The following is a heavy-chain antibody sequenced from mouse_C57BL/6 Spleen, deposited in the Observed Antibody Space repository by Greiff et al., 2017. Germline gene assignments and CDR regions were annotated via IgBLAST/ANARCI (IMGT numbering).Heavy chain of an antibody. V-gene: IGHV6-3*01. Sequence: EVKLMESGGGLVQPGGSMKLSCVASGFTFSNYWMNWVRQSPEKGLEWVAQIRLKSDNYATHYAESVKGRFTISRDDSKSSVYLQMNNLRAEDTGIYYCTYYGSSYLWYFDVWGTGTTVTVSS. CDR3: TYYGSSYLWYFDV. D-gene: IGHD1-1*01. CDR2: IRLKSDNYAT. J-gene: IGHJ1*03. CDR1: GFTFSNYW.